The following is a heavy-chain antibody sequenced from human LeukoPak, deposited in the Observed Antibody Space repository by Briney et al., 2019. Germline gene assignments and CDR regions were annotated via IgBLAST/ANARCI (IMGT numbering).Heavy chain of an antibody. Sequence: SSVKVSCKPSVYTLTSYYIHWVRQARGQGLEWMGIINPSAGSTTYAQKFQGRVTMTRDTSTSTVYMELSSLRSEDTAVYYCARGGSDTYGLFWGQGTLVTVSS. D-gene: IGHD5-18*01. CDR2: INPSAGST. J-gene: IGHJ4*02. CDR3: ARGGSDTYGLF. CDR1: VYTLTSYY. V-gene: IGHV1-46*01.